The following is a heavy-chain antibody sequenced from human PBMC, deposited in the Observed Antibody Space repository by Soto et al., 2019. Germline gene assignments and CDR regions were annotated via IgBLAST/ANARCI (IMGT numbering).Heavy chain of an antibody. D-gene: IGHD3-22*01. V-gene: IGHV3-23*01. Sequence: PGGSLRLSCAASGFTFSSYAMSWVRQAPGKGLEWVSAISGSGGSTYYADSVKGRFTISRDNSKNTLYLQMNSLRAEDTAVYYCAKAASAYYYDSSGYAPSPFDYWGQGTLVTVSS. J-gene: IGHJ4*02. CDR1: GFTFSSYA. CDR2: ISGSGGST. CDR3: AKAASAYYYDSSGYAPSPFDY.